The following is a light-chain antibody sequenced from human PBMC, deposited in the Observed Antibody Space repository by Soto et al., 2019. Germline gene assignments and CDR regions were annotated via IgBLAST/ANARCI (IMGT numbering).Light chain of an antibody. CDR2: AAS. CDR3: QQSSSTPRT. Sequence: IQMTQSPSSLSASVGDRVTITCRARQSISSYLNWYQQKPGKAPKLLIYAASSLQSGVPSRFSGSGSGTDFTLTISSLQPEDFATYYCQQSSSTPRTFGQGTKVEIK. J-gene: IGKJ1*01. V-gene: IGKV1-39*01. CDR1: QSISSY.